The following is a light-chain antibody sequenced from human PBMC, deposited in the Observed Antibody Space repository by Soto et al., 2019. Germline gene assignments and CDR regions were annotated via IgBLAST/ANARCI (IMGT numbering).Light chain of an antibody. CDR2: GAS. CDR1: QSVSSN. V-gene: IGKV3-20*01. J-gene: IGKJ5*01. CDR3: QQYGSSLIT. Sequence: IGMTHSVAAVSVTPGERATLSCRASQSVSSNLAWYQQKPGQAPRLLIYGASSRATGIPDRFSGSGSGTDFTLTISRLEPEDFAVYYCQQYGSSLITFC.